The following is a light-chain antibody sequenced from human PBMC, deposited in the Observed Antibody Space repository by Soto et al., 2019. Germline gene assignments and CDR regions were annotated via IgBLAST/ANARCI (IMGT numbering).Light chain of an antibody. CDR2: AAS. J-gene: IGKJ4*01. CDR1: QSISSY. V-gene: IGKV1-39*01. CDR3: QQSYNSPLALT. Sequence: DIQMTQSPSSLSASVGDRVTITCRASQSISSYLNWYQQKPGKAPKLLIYAASSLQSGVPSRFSGSGSGTDFTLTISSLHPEDFATYYCQQSYNSPLALTFGGGTKVEIK.